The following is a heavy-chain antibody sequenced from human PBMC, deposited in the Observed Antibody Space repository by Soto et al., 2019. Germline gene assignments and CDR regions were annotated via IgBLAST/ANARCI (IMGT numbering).Heavy chain of an antibody. D-gene: IGHD2-21*02. Sequence: QITLKESGPTLVKPTQTLTLTCTFSGFSLSTSGVGVGWIRQPPGKALEWLALIYWDDDKRYSPSLKSRLTITKDPSKNQVVLTMTNMDPVDTATYYCAHTPYHRCGDCYYFDYWGQGTLVTVSS. CDR2: IYWDDDK. J-gene: IGHJ4*02. CDR3: AHTPYHRCGDCYYFDY. CDR1: GFSLSTSGVG. V-gene: IGHV2-5*02.